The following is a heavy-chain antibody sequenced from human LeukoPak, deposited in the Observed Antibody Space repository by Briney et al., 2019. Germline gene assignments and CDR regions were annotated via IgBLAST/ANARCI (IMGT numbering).Heavy chain of an antibody. CDR1: GFTFSSYW. CDR2: IKQDGSEK. J-gene: IGHJ4*02. Sequence: PGGSLRLSCAASGFTFSSYWMSWVRQAPGKGLEWVANIKQDGSEKYYVDSVKGRFTISRDNAKNSLYLQMNSLRAEDTAVYYCARDLGYSSSSGNDYWGQGTLVTVSS. CDR3: ARDLGYSSSSGNDY. V-gene: IGHV3-7*01. D-gene: IGHD6-6*01.